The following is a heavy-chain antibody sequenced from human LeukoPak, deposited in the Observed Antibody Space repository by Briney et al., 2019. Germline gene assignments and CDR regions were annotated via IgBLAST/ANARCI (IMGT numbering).Heavy chain of an antibody. CDR1: GDSVSSNSAA. V-gene: IGHV6-1*01. CDR2: TYYRSKWYY. J-gene: IGHJ4*02. CDR3: AREGSSSFDY. D-gene: IGHD3-10*01. Sequence: SQTLSLTCALSGDSVSSNSAAWNWIRQSPSGGLEWLGRTYYRSKWYYDYAVSVTSRITINPDTSKNQLSLHLNSVTPEDTAVYYCAREGSSSFDYWGQGTLVTVSS.